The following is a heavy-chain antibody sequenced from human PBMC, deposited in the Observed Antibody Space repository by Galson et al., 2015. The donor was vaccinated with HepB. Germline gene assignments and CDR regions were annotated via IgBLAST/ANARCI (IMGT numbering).Heavy chain of an antibody. CDR1: GFTFSSYW. V-gene: IGHV3-7*03. Sequence: SLRLSCAASGFTFSSYWMSWVRQAPGKGLEWVANIKQDGSEKYYVDSVKGRFTISRDNAKNSLYLQMNSLRAEDTAVYYCARMISGYDFNAFDIWGQGTMVTVSS. J-gene: IGHJ3*02. CDR3: ARMISGYDFNAFDI. CDR2: IKQDGSEK. D-gene: IGHD5-12*01.